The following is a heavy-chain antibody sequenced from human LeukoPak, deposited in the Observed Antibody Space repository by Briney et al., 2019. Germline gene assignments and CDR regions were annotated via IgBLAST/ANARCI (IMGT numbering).Heavy chain of an antibody. Sequence: ASVKVSCKASGYTFTSYYMHWVRQAPGQGLEWIGWINPNSGGTNYAHKFQGRVTMTRDTSISTAYMELSRLRSDDTAVYYCARETGREYYYDSSGYYVDDYWGQGTLVTVSS. CDR3: ARETGREYYYDSSGYYVDDY. CDR2: INPNSGGT. CDR1: GYTFTSYY. V-gene: IGHV1-2*02. J-gene: IGHJ4*02. D-gene: IGHD3-22*01.